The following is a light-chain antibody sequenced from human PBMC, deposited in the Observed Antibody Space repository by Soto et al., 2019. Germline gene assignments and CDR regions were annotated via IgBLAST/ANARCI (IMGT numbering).Light chain of an antibody. CDR2: DIT. CDR1: SSDVGRFEY. CDR3: SSYTSSSTLGYV. J-gene: IGLJ1*01. Sequence: QSALTQPRSVSGSPGQSVTISCTGTSSDVGRFEYVSWYQQHPGEAPKVVVYDITKRPSGVPDRFSGSKSGNTASLTISGLQAEDEADYYCSSYTSSSTLGYVFGTGTKLTVL. V-gene: IGLV2-11*01.